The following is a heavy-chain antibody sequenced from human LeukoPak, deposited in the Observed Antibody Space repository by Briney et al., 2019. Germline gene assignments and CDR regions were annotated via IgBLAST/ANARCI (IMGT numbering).Heavy chain of an antibody. J-gene: IGHJ4*02. CDR1: GGSISSHY. Sequence: SETLSLTCTASGGSISSHYWSWIRQPPGKGLEWIGYIYYSGSTNYNPSLKSRVTISVDTSKNQFSLKLSSVTAADTALYYCARGVEYSSSSGLGYWGQRTLVTVSS. D-gene: IGHD6-6*01. CDR3: ARGVEYSSSSGLGY. V-gene: IGHV4-59*11. CDR2: IYYSGST.